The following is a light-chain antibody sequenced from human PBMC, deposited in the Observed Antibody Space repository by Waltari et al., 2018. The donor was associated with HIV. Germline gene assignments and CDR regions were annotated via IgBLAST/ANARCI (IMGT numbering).Light chain of an antibody. Sequence: QSALTQPPSASGSPGQSVTISCTGTSRDVGGYHYVSWYQQHPGKAPKLMIYEVSKRPSGVPDRFSGSKSGNTASLTVSGLQAEDEAEYYCSSYAGSKNLVFGGGTKLTVL. J-gene: IGLJ2*01. CDR3: SSYAGSKNLV. V-gene: IGLV2-8*01. CDR1: SRDVGGYHY. CDR2: EVS.